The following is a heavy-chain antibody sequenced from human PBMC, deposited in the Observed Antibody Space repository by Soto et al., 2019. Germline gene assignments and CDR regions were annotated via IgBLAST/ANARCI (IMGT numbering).Heavy chain of an antibody. CDR3: ASAMRSYGSGRYWFDP. CDR2: IWYDGSNK. D-gene: IGHD3-10*01. Sequence: QVQLVESGGGVVQPGRSLRLSCAASGFTFSSYGMHWVRQAPGKGLEWVAVIWYDGSNKYYADSVKGRFTISRDNSKNSLNLQMNSLRADDTAGYYCASAMRSYGSGRYWFDPWGQGTPVTVFS. CDR1: GFTFSSYG. V-gene: IGHV3-33*01. J-gene: IGHJ5*02.